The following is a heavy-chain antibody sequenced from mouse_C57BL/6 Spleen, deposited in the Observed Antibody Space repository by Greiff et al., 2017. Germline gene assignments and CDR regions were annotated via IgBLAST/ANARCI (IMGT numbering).Heavy chain of an antibody. CDR1: GFTFSSYA. J-gene: IGHJ4*01. CDR3: TRDWEYYTYAMDY. D-gene: IGHD4-1*01. V-gene: IGHV5-9-1*02. CDR2: ISSGGAYN. Sequence: EVMLVESGAGLVKPGGSLKLSCAASGFTFSSYAMSWVRQTPEKRLEWVAYISSGGAYNYYADTVKGRFTISRDNAKNTLYLQMSSLKSEDTAMYYCTRDWEYYTYAMDYWGQGTSVTVSS.